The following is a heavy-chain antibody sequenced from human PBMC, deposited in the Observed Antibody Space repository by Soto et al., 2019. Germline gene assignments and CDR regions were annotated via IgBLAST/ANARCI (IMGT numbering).Heavy chain of an antibody. CDR3: HSGQVVAAQH. Sequence: QLQLQESGSGLVKPSQTLSLTCAVSGGSISSGGYSWSWIRQPPGKGLEWIGYIYHSGSTYYNPSPKSRGTLSVDRSKNQFSLKLSSVTAADTAVYYCHSGQVVAAQHWGQGTLVTVSS. D-gene: IGHD2-15*01. J-gene: IGHJ4*02. CDR1: GGSISSGGYS. CDR2: IYHSGST. V-gene: IGHV4-30-2*01.